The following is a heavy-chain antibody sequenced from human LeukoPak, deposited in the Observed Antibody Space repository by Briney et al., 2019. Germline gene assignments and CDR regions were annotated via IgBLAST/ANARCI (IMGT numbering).Heavy chain of an antibody. J-gene: IGHJ4*02. Sequence: PGGSLRLSCAASGFTFSDYYMSWIRQAPGKGLEWVSYISSSGSTIYYADSVKGRFTISRDNAKNSLYLQMNSLRAEDTAVYYCARDSDDSSGYRYYFDYWGQGTLVTVSS. CDR3: ARDSDDSSGYRYYFDY. CDR2: ISSSGSTI. V-gene: IGHV3-11*04. CDR1: GFTFSDYY. D-gene: IGHD3-22*01.